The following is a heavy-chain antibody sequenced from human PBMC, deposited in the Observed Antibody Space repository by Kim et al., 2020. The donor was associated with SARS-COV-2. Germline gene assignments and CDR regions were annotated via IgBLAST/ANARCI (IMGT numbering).Heavy chain of an antibody. V-gene: IGHV3-15*01. CDR1: GFTFSNAW. D-gene: IGHD3-10*01. CDR2: IKSKTDGGTT. Sequence: GGSLRLSCAASGFTFSNAWMSWVRQAPGKGLEWVGRIKSKTDGGTTDYAAPVKGRFTISRDDSKNTLYLQMNSLKTEDTAVYYCTTFIGAIDLDNEGPGMVRGVILDYWGQGTLVTVSS. J-gene: IGHJ4*02. CDR3: TTFIGAIDLDNEGPGMVRGVILDY.